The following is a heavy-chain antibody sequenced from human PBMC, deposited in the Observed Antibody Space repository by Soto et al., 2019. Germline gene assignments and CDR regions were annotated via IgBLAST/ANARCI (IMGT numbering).Heavy chain of an antibody. CDR3: ACSPQRLEWLPFDY. D-gene: IGHD3-3*01. CDR1: GFTFSSYS. V-gene: IGHV3-21*01. J-gene: IGHJ4*02. CDR2: ISSSSSYI. Sequence: EVQLVESGGGLVKPGGSLRLSCAASGFTFSSYSMNWVRQAPGKGLEWVSAISSSSSYIYYADSVKGRFTISRDNAKNSRYLQKNSLRAEDTAVYYCACSPQRLEWLPFDYWGQGTLVTVSS.